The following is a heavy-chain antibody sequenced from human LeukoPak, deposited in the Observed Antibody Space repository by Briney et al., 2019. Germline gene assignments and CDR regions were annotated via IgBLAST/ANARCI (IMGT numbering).Heavy chain of an antibody. Sequence: PGGSLRLSCVASGFTFSIYAMSWVRQAPGKGLQWVSLLSDSGEITYYTDSVKGRFTISRDNSNNTRHLHMTSLRAEDTAVYYCAKGRFYYDSGSPLSLWGQGTMVTVSS. CDR1: GFTFSIYA. CDR3: AKGRFYYDSGSPLSL. CDR2: LSDSGEIT. J-gene: IGHJ3*01. D-gene: IGHD3-10*01. V-gene: IGHV3-23*01.